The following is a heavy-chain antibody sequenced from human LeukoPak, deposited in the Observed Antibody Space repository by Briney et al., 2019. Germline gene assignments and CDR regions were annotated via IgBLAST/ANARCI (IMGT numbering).Heavy chain of an antibody. CDR2: FDPEDGET. J-gene: IGHJ4*02. Sequence: ASVKVSCKASGYTFTSYGISWVRQAPGQGLEWMGGFDPEDGETIYAQKFQGRVTMTEDTSTDTAYMELSSLRSEDTAVYYCATDIPRTIVATMVFHYWGQGTLVTVSS. CDR1: GYTFTSYG. V-gene: IGHV1-24*01. D-gene: IGHD5-12*01. CDR3: ATDIPRTIVATMVFHY.